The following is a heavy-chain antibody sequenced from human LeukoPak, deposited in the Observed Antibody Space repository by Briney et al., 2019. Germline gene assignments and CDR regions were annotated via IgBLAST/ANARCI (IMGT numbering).Heavy chain of an antibody. CDR3: ARGSQLVDAFDI. J-gene: IGHJ3*02. V-gene: IGHV3-11*01. D-gene: IGHD6-6*01. CDR2: ISSSGSTI. CDR1: GFTFSDYY. Sequence: GGSPRLSRAASGFTFSDYYMSWIREAPGEGLEWVSYISSSGSTIYYADSVKGRFTISRDNAKNSLYLQMNSLRAEDTAVYYCARGSQLVDAFDIWGQGTMVTVSS.